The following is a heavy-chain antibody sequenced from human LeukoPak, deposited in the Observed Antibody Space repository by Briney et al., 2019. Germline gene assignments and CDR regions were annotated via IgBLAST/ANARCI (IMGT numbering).Heavy chain of an antibody. V-gene: IGHV3-30-3*01. CDR1: GFTFSSYA. CDR3: ARDRHYYDSSGYHFDY. CDR2: ISYDGSNK. J-gene: IGHJ4*02. Sequence: PGGSLRLSCAASGFTFSSYAMHWVRQAPGKGLEWVAVISYDGSNKYYADSVKGRFTISRDNSKNTLYLQMNSLRAEDTAVYYCARDRHYYDSSGYHFDYWGQGTLVTVSS. D-gene: IGHD3-22*01.